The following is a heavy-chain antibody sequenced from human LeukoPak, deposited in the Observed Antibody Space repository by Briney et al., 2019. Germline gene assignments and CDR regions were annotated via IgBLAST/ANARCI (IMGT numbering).Heavy chain of an antibody. J-gene: IGHJ4*02. D-gene: IGHD6-19*01. CDR2: INPNSGGT. Sequence: GASVTVSCTPSLYTFTPYYMHWVRQAPGQGLAWMGWINPNSGGTNYAQKFQGRVTMTRDTSISTAYMELSRLRSDDTAVYYCARDREAVAGTHFDYWGQGTLVTVSS. V-gene: IGHV1-2*02. CDR3: ARDREAVAGTHFDY. CDR1: LYTFTPYY.